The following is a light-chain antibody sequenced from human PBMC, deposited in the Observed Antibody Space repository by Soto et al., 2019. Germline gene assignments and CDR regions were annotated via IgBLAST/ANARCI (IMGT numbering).Light chain of an antibody. Sequence: QSALTQPPSASGSPGQSVTISCTGTSSDVGGYNYVSWYQQHPGKAPKLMIYDVSKRPSGVPDRFSGSKSGNTASLTVSGLQAEDEADYYCSSYAGSNNSDVFGTGTKLTVL. CDR3: SSYAGSNNSDV. CDR2: DVS. J-gene: IGLJ1*01. CDR1: SSDVGGYNY. V-gene: IGLV2-8*01.